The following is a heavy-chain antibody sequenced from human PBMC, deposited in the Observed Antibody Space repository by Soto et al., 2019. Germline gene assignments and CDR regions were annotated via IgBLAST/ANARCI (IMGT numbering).Heavy chain of an antibody. D-gene: IGHD3-22*01. Sequence: QVQLVQSGAEVKKPGSSVKVSCKASGGTFSSYAINWVRQAPGQGLEWMGGIIPIFGTANYAQKFQGRVTITADKSTSTAYMELSSLRSEDTAVYYCARDVTMIVVGQNWFDPWGQGTLVTVSS. V-gene: IGHV1-69*06. CDR2: IIPIFGTA. CDR1: GGTFSSYA. J-gene: IGHJ5*02. CDR3: ARDVTMIVVGQNWFDP.